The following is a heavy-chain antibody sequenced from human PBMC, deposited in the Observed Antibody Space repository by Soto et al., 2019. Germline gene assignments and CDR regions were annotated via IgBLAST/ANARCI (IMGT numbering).Heavy chain of an antibody. V-gene: IGHV4-31*03. CDR2: IYYSGST. CDR3: ARVSAVGRGDYVNWFDP. CDR1: GGSISSGGYY. J-gene: IGHJ5*02. Sequence: PSETLSLTCTVSGGSISSGGYYWRWIRQHPGKGLEWIGHIYYSGSTYYNPSLKSRVTISVDTSKNQFSLKLSSVTAADTAVYYCARVSAVGRGDYVNWFDPWGQGTQVTVSS. D-gene: IGHD4-17*01.